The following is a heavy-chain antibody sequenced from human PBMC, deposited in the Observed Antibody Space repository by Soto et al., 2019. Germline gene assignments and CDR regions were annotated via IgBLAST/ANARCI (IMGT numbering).Heavy chain of an antibody. Sequence: GGSLRLSCAASGFTFDDYAMHWVRQAPGKGLEWVSGISWNSGSIGYADSVKGRFTISRDNAKNSLYLQMNSLRAEDTALYYCAKATEYQLLGPFDYWGQGTLVTVSS. CDR3: AKATEYQLLGPFDY. V-gene: IGHV3-9*01. CDR2: ISWNSGSI. D-gene: IGHD2-2*01. CDR1: GFTFDDYA. J-gene: IGHJ4*02.